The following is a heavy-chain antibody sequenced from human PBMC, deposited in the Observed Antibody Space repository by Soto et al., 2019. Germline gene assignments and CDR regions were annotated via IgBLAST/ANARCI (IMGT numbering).Heavy chain of an antibody. Sequence: PGGSLRLSCAASGVTVSSNYMSWVRQAPGKGLEWVSVIYSGGSTYYADSVQGRFTLSRDISKNTLYLQMNSLRPEDTAVYYCAKDPRMIAFCGLDVWGQGTTVTVSS. CDR3: AKDPRMIAFCGLDV. CDR1: GVTVSSNY. V-gene: IGHV3-66*02. CDR2: IYSGGST. J-gene: IGHJ6*02. D-gene: IGHD2-21*01.